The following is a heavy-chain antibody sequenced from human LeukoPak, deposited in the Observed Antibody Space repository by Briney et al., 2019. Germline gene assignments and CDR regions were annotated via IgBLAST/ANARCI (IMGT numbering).Heavy chain of an antibody. D-gene: IGHD3-10*01. J-gene: IGHJ3*02. CDR3: ARVVTMVRGVKAGAFDI. V-gene: IGHV4-59*01. CDR1: GGSISSYY. CDR2: IYYSGST. Sequence: SETLSLTCTVSGGSISSYYWSWIRQPPGKGLEWTGYIYYSGSTNYNPSLKSRVTISVDTSKNQFSLKLSSVTAADTAVYYCARVVTMVRGVKAGAFDIWGQGTMVTVSS.